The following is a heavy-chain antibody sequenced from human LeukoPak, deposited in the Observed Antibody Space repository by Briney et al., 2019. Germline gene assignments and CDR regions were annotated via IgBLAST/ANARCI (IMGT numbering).Heavy chain of an antibody. Sequence: PSETLSLTCAVYGGSFSGYYWSWIRQSPGEGLGWIGEISHRGDTKYNPSLKSRVSISVDTSKNQLSLKLKSVTAADTAVYFCARGGQERLDARRLKPENWFDPWGPGTLVTVSS. CDR1: GGSFSGYY. V-gene: IGHV4-34*01. J-gene: IGHJ5*02. D-gene: IGHD1-1*01. CDR3: ARGGQERLDARRLKPENWFDP. CDR2: ISHRGDT.